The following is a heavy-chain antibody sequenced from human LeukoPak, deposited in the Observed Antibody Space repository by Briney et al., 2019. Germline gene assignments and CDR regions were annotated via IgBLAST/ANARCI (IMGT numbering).Heavy chain of an antibody. Sequence: SETLSLTCTVSGYSISSGYFWGWIRQPPGKGLEWIGSIYHSGTTYYNPSLKSRVTISVDTSKNQFSLKLTSVTAADTAVDYCARDLAYVSYYYMDVWGKGTTVTVSS. V-gene: IGHV4-38-2*02. CDR1: GYSISSGYF. D-gene: IGHD3-16*01. CDR3: ARDLAYVSYYYMDV. CDR2: IYHSGTT. J-gene: IGHJ6*03.